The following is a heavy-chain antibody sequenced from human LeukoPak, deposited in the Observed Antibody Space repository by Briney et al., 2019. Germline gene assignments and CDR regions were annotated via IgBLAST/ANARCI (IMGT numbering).Heavy chain of an antibody. CDR1: GYSFTSYW. CDR3: ARHRIVHDFWSGYYTGDAFDI. CDR2: IYPGDSDT. J-gene: IGHJ3*02. V-gene: IGHV5-51*01. Sequence: GESLKISCKGSGYSFTSYWIGWVRPMPGKGLEWMGIIYPGDSDTRYSPSFQGQVTISADKSISTAYLQWSSLKASDTAMYYCARHRIVHDFWSGYYTGDAFDIWGQGTMVTVSS. D-gene: IGHD3-3*01.